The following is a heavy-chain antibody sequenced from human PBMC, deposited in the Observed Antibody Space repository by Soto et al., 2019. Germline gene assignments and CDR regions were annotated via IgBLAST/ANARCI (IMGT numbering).Heavy chain of an antibody. Sequence: QVQLVQSGAEVKKPGSSVKVSCKASGGTFRSYTISWVRQAPGQGLEWMGGITPIFGTPNYAQTFQGRVTILADESTSTAYMELSSLRSGDTAVYYCAREGGVPGAFDFWGQGTLVTVSS. CDR2: ITPIFGTP. D-gene: IGHD7-27*01. CDR3: AREGGVPGAFDF. J-gene: IGHJ4*02. CDR1: GGTFRSYT. V-gene: IGHV1-69*01.